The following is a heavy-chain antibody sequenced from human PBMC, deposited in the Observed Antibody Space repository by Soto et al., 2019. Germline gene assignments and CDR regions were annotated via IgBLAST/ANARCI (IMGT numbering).Heavy chain of an antibody. D-gene: IGHD3-22*01. V-gene: IGHV4-38-2*02. CDR2: IYHSGKT. J-gene: IGHJ5*02. Sequence: PSETLSLTCVVSGYSISSGYYWAWVRQPPGKELEWIGSIYHSGKTYYKPSLRSRVTVSVDTSKNQFSMKLVSVTAADTAVYYCARDKRVTMIGGWFDPWGQGTLVTVSS. CDR1: GYSISSGYY. CDR3: ARDKRVTMIGGWFDP.